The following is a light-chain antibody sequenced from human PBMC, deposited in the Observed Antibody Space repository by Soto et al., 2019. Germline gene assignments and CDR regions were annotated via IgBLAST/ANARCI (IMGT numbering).Light chain of an antibody. CDR2: GAS. J-gene: IGKJ2*01. V-gene: IGKV3-20*01. CDR3: HQYCTIPHT. Sequence: EIVLTQSPGTLSLSPGERATLSCRASQSISGSLLAWYQQKAGQAPRLLIYGASSRATGIPDRFSGSGSGTDFTFIISRLEPEDSAVYYCHQYCTIPHTFGQGTKLETK. CDR1: QSISGSL.